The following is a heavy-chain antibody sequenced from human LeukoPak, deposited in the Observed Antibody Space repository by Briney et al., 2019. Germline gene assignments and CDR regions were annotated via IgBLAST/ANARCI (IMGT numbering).Heavy chain of an antibody. CDR3: ARDTQWLVLYAFDL. D-gene: IGHD6-19*01. V-gene: IGHV3-74*01. J-gene: IGHJ3*01. CDR2: INSDGSST. Sequence: GGSLRLSCAASGFTFSSYWMHWVRQAPGKGLVWVSRINSDGSSTTYADSVKGRFTISRDNAKNTLYLQMNSLRAEDTAVYYCARDTQWLVLYAFDLWGQGTMVTVSS. CDR1: GFTFSSYW.